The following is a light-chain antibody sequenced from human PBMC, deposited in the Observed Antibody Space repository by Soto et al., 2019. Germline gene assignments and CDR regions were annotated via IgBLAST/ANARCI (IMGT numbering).Light chain of an antibody. CDR2: GAS. Sequence: EIELTQSPRTLSLSPGERATLSCSASQSVSSSYLAWYQQKPGQAPRLLIYGASSRATGISDRFSSSGSGTDFTLTIGKVEPEDFAVYYYQQYGSYLTFGGGGEVEIK. V-gene: IGKV3-20*01. CDR3: QQYGSYLT. J-gene: IGKJ4*01. CDR1: QSVSSSY.